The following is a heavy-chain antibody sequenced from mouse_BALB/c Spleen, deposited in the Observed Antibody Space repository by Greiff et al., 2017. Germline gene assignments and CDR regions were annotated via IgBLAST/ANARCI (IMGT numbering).Heavy chain of an antibody. D-gene: IGHD4-1*01. CDR3: AREGELGRGAMDY. J-gene: IGHJ4*01. CDR2: INSNGGST. Sequence: VQLQQSGGGLVQPGGSLKLSCAASGFTFSSYGMSWVRQTPDKRLELVATINSNGGSTYYPDSVKGRFTISRDNAKNTLYLQMSSLKSEDTAMYYCAREGELGRGAMDYWGQGTSVTVSS. CDR1: GFTFSSYG. V-gene: IGHV5-6-3*01.